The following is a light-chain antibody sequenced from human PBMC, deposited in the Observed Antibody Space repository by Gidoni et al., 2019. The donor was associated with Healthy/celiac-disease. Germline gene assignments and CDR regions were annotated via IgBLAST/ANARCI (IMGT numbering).Light chain of an antibody. V-gene: IGLV2-8*01. CDR1: SSDVGGYHY. Sequence: QSALTQPPSASGSPGQSVTISCTGTSSDVGGYHYVSWYQQHPGKAPNLMMYEVSKRPSGFPDRFSGAKSGNTASLTVSGLQAEDEADYYCSSYAGSNNFDVVFGGGTKLTVL. J-gene: IGLJ2*01. CDR3: SSYAGSNNFDVV. CDR2: EVS.